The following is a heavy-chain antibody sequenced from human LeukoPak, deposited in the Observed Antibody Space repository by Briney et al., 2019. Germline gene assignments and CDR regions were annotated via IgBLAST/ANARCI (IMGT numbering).Heavy chain of an antibody. CDR2: IISMPNEGTQ. J-gene: IGHJ4*02. V-gene: IGHV3-49*04. CDR1: GFTFGDYA. Sequence: GESMRLSCTASGFTFGDYAMSWVRQAPGKGLEWVGFIISMPNEGTQEYAASVKGRFTISRDDSKSIAYLQMNSLKTEDTAVYYCSRGQLWLRGEGSGLDYWGQGTLVT. CDR3: SRGQLWLRGEGSGLDY. D-gene: IGHD5-18*01.